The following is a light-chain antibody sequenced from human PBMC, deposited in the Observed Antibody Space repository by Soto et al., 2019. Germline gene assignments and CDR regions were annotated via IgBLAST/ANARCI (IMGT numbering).Light chain of an antibody. V-gene: IGKV1-5*03. CDR1: QTISSW. CDR2: KAS. J-gene: IGKJ1*01. Sequence: DIQMTQSPSTLSGSVRDRVTITCRASQTISSWLAWYQQKQGTDPQLLIYKASTLKSGVPSRFSGRGSGTEFTLNISSLQPDDFATYYFQHYNSYSEAFGQGAKVDI. CDR3: QHYNSYSEA.